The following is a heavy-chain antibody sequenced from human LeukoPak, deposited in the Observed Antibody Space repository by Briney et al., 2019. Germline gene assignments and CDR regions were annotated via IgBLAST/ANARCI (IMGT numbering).Heavy chain of an antibody. D-gene: IGHD6-13*01. CDR1: GFTFSSYV. CDR2: ISYDGSNK. Sequence: PGGSLRLSCAASGFTFSSYVMLWVRQAPGKGLEWVAVISYDGSNKYYADSVKGRFTISRDNSKNTLYLQMNSLRAEDTAVYYCARGPVIAAANPTHNWGQGTLVTVSS. V-gene: IGHV3-30*03. CDR3: ARGPVIAAANPTHN. J-gene: IGHJ4*02.